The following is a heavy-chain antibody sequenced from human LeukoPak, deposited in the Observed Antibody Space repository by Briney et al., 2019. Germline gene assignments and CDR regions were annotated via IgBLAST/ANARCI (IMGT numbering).Heavy chain of an antibody. CDR2: IYYSGST. CDR1: GGSISSYY. CDR3: AREKASDDDAFDI. J-gene: IGHJ3*02. V-gene: IGHV4-59*01. Sequence: SVTLSLTCTVSGGSISSYYWSWIRQPPGKGLEWIGYIYYSGSTNYNPSLKSRVTISVDTSKNQFSLKLSSVTAADTAVYYCAREKASDDDAFDIWGQGTMVTVSS.